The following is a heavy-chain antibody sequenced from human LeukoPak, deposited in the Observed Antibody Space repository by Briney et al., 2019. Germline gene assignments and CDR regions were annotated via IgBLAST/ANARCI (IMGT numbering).Heavy chain of an antibody. V-gene: IGHV3-23*01. J-gene: IGHJ5*02. Sequence: PGGSLRLSCAASGFTSSSYGMSWVRQAPGKGLEWVSAISGSGGSTYYADSVKGRFTISRDNAKKSLYLQMNSLRAEDAALYHCARARSSSWYDWFDPWGQGTLVTVSS. CDR2: ISGSGGST. CDR1: GFTSSSYG. CDR3: ARARSSSWYDWFDP. D-gene: IGHD6-13*01.